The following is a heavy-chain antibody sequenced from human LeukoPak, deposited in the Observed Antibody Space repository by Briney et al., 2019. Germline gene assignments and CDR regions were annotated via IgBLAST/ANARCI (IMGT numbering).Heavy chain of an antibody. J-gene: IGHJ4*02. Sequence: SVKVSCKASGGTFSSYAINWVRQAPGQGLEWMGGIIPIFGTANYAQKFQGRVTMTEDTSTDTAYMELSSLRSEDTAVYYCATVNYIAVVFDYWGQGTLVTVSS. CDR1: GGTFSSYA. D-gene: IGHD6-19*01. CDR2: IIPIFGTA. CDR3: ATVNYIAVVFDY. V-gene: IGHV1-69*06.